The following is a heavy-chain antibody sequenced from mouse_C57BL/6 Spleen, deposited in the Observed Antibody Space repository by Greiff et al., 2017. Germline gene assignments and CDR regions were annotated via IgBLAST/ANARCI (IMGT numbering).Heavy chain of an antibody. CDR2: ISSGGSYT. Sequence: EVKLMESGGDLVKPGGSLKLSCAASGFTFSSYGMSWVRQTPDTRLELVATISSGGSYTYYPDSVKGRFTISRDNAKNTLYLQMSSLKSEDTAMYYCARHHYYGSSYDYWGQGTTLTVSS. CDR3: ARHHYYGSSYDY. CDR1: GFTFSSYG. V-gene: IGHV5-6*01. D-gene: IGHD1-1*01. J-gene: IGHJ2*01.